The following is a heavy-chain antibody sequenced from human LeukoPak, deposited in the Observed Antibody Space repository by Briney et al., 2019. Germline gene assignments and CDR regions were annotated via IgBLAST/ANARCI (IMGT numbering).Heavy chain of an antibody. CDR3: ARTQHWSHIANFDY. Sequence: ASVTVSCKASGYTFTRYYMHWVRQAPGQGLEWMGIINPSGGSTNYAQKLQGRVTMTRETSTRTVYMELSSLRSEDTAVYYCARTQHWSHIANFDYWGQGTLVTVSS. CDR2: INPSGGST. J-gene: IGHJ4*02. CDR1: GYTFTRYY. V-gene: IGHV1-46*04. D-gene: IGHD2-8*02.